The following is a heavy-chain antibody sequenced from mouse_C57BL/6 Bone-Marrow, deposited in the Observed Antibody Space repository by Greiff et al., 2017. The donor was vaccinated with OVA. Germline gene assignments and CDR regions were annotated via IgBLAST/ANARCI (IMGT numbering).Heavy chain of an antibody. Sequence: QVQLKQPGAELMKPGASVKLSCKASGYTFTSYWMQWVKQRPGQGLEWIGEIDPSDSYTNYNQKFKGKATLTVDTSSSTAYMQLSSLTSEDSAVYYCARPASPYWGQGTLVTVSA. CDR2: IDPSDSYT. CDR3: ARPASPY. V-gene: IGHV1-50*01. D-gene: IGHD6-1*01. J-gene: IGHJ3*01. CDR1: GYTFTSYW.